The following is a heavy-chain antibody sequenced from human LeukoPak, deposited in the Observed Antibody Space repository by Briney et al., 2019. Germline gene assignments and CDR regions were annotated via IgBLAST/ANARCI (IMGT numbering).Heavy chain of an antibody. Sequence: PSETLSLTWSVSGGSISPYYWSWFRQPPGKGLEWIGYIFHSGTTTYNPSLKSRVTISLDSSKNQFFLRLTSVTAADTAMYYCARAETLAAIYFDFWGQGSLVTVSS. CDR1: GGSISPYY. D-gene: IGHD6-25*01. V-gene: IGHV4-59*01. CDR3: ARAETLAAIYFDF. J-gene: IGHJ4*02. CDR2: IFHSGTT.